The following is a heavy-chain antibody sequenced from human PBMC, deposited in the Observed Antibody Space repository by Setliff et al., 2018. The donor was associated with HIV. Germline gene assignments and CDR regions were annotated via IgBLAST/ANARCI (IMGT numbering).Heavy chain of an antibody. CDR2: INWNGCST. Sequence: GGSLRLSCAASGFTFDDYGMSWVRQAPGKGLEWVSGINWNGCSTGYADSVKGRFTISRDNAKNSLYLQMNSLRAEDTALYYCARDRSSSSWSYFDYWGQGTLVTVSS. D-gene: IGHD6-13*01. CDR1: GFTFDDYG. J-gene: IGHJ4*02. CDR3: ARDRSSSSWSYFDY. V-gene: IGHV3-20*04.